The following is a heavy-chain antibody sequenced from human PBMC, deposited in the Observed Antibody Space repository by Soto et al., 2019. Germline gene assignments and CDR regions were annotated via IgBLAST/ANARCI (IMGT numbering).Heavy chain of an antibody. D-gene: IGHD3-16*02. V-gene: IGHV4-4*02. J-gene: IGHJ6*02. CDR3: ARSVAGVWGSYRYTPPYYYGMDV. CDR1: GGSISSSNW. CDR2: IYHSGST. Sequence: PSETLSLTCAVSGGSISSSNWWSWVRQPPGKGLEWIGEIYHSGSTNYNPSPKSRVTISVDKSKNQFSLKLSSVTAADTAVYYCARSVAGVWGSYRYTPPYYYGMDVWGQGTTVTVSS.